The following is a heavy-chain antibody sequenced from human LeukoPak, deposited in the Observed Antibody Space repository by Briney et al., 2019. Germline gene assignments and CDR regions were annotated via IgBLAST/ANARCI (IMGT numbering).Heavy chain of an antibody. CDR1: GGSFSGYY. V-gene: IGHV4-34*01. Sequence: SETLSLTCAVYGGSFSGYYWSWIRQPPGKGLEWIGEINHSGSTNYNPSLKSRVTISVDTSKNQFSLKLSSVTAADTAVYYCARDGSGSYPFDYWGQGTLVTVSS. CDR3: ARDGSGSYPFDY. D-gene: IGHD1-26*01. J-gene: IGHJ4*02. CDR2: INHSGST.